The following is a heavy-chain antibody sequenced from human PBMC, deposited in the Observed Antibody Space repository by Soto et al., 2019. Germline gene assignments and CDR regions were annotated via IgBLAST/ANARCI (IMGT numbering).Heavy chain of an antibody. D-gene: IGHD4-17*01. CDR1: GYTFTSLG. V-gene: IGHV1-18*04. CDR2: SSAYSGNI. Sequence: QVQLVQSGAEVKKPGASVKVACKASGYTFTSLGFTWVRQAPGQGLEWVGWSSAYSGNIHYSQKFQGSVTMTTDTSTSTAYMELRGLRSDDTAVYYCARDPPTGDYWGQGTLVTVSS. CDR3: ARDPPTGDY. J-gene: IGHJ4*02.